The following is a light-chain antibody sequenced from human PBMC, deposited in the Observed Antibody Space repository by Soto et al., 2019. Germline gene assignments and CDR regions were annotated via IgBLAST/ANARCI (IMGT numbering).Light chain of an antibody. CDR1: QSVSSSY. V-gene: IGKV3-20*01. Sequence: EIVLTQSPGTLSLSPGERATLSCRASQSVSSSYLAWYQQKPGQAPRLLIYGASSRATGIPDRFSGSGSGTDFTLTLSRLEPEDFAVYYCQQYGSSPVAFGQGTKLEIK. J-gene: IGKJ2*01. CDR2: GAS. CDR3: QQYGSSPVA.